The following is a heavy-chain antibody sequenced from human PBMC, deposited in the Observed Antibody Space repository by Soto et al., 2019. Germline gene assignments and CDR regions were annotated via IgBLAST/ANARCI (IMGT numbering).Heavy chain of an antibody. Sequence: SGTLSLTCTFSVDSSNSAVYYLSFIREHPGKGLEWIVYIYYGGNTYYNASLKSRITTSVDTSKNQFYLKLSSMTAADKAVYYCARIKLGERFWDDF. D-gene: IGHD3-3*01. V-gene: IGHV4-31*03. CDR1: VDSSNSAVYY. CDR3: ARIKLGERFWDDF. CDR2: IYYGGNT. J-gene: IGHJ4*01.